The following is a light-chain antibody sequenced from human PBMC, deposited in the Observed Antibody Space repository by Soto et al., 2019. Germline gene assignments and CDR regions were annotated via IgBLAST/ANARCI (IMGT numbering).Light chain of an antibody. Sequence: DIQMTQSPSTLSGSVGDRVTITCRASQTISSWLAWYQQKPGKAPKLLIYKASTVKSGVPSRFRSSGSGTEFTLNISSLQPDDFATYYCQHYKSYSEAFGQGTKVELK. V-gene: IGKV1-5*03. CDR3: QHYKSYSEA. CDR2: KAS. CDR1: QTISSW. J-gene: IGKJ1*01.